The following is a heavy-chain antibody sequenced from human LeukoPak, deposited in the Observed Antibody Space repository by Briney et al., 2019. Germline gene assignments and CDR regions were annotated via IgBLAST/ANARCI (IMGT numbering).Heavy chain of an antibody. Sequence: SGGSLRLSCAASGFTFSSYAMSWVRQAPGKGLEWVSAISGSGGSTYYADSVKGRFTISRDNSKNTLYLQMNSLRAEDTAVYYCAKGEQQLVRYYHGMDVWGQGTTVTVSS. CDR3: AKGEQQLVRYYHGMDV. V-gene: IGHV3-23*01. D-gene: IGHD6-13*01. CDR2: ISGSGGST. CDR1: GFTFSSYA. J-gene: IGHJ6*02.